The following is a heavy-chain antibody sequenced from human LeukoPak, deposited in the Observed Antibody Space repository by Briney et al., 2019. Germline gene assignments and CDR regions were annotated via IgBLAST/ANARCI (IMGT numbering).Heavy chain of an antibody. CDR2: INHSGTT. V-gene: IGHV4-34*01. D-gene: IGHD1-26*01. J-gene: IGHJ4*02. CDR3: AREVGGSYYRFFDY. CDR1: GGSFSGHY. Sequence: SETLSLTCTVSGGSFSGHYWSWIRQPPGKGLEWIGEINHSGTTNYNPSLKSRVTISVDTSKNQFSLELKSVTAEDTAVYYCAREVGGSYYRFFDYWGQGTLVTVSS.